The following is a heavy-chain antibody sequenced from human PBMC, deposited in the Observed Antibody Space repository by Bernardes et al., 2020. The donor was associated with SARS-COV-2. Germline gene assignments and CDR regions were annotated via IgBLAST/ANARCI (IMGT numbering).Heavy chain of an antibody. J-gene: IGHJ4*02. CDR2: INAYNGNT. Sequence: ASVKVSCKASGYTFTSFGICWVRQAPGQGLEWLGCINAYNGNTDYAQTLQGRVTMTTDTSTTAYMELPSLRTDDTAVNYCARGRPSYNWNAVDDWGQGTLFT. D-gene: IGHD1-20*01. CDR3: ARGRPSYNWNAVDD. CDR1: GYTFTSFG. V-gene: IGHV1-18*01.